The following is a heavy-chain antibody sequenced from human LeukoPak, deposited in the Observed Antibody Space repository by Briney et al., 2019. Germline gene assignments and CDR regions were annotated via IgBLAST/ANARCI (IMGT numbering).Heavy chain of an antibody. V-gene: IGHV1-69*01. CDR1: GGTFSSYA. Sequence: SVKVPCKASGGTFSSYAISWVRQAPGQGLEWMGGIIPIFGTANYAQKFQGRVTITADESTSTAYMELSSLRSEDTAVYYCARGDYDSSGYYPFDYWGQGTLVTVSS. D-gene: IGHD3-22*01. CDR3: ARGDYDSSGYYPFDY. CDR2: IIPIFGTA. J-gene: IGHJ4*02.